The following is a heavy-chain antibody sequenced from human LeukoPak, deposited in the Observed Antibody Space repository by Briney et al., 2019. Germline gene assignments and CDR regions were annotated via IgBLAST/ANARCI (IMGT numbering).Heavy chain of an antibody. CDR3: AKASTQTGDSEDDYFDY. D-gene: IGHD7-27*01. V-gene: IGHV3-7*03. CDR1: GFTSSSYW. Sequence: PGGSLRLSCAASGFTSSSYWMSWVRQAPGKGLEWVANIKQDGSEKYYVDSVKGRFTISRDNAKNSLYLQMNSLRAEDTAVYYCAKASTQTGDSEDDYFDYWGQGTLVTVSS. J-gene: IGHJ4*02. CDR2: IKQDGSEK.